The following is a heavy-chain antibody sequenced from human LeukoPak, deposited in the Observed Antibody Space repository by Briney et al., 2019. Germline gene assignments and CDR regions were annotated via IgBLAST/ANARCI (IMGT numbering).Heavy chain of an antibody. J-gene: IGHJ5*02. CDR1: GYTFTGYY. Sequence: GASVKVSCKASGYTFTGYYMHWVRQAPGQGLEWMGWINPNSGGTNYAQKFQGGVTMTRDTSISTAYMELSRLRSDDTAVYYCARVGASSSSHWFDPWGQGTLVTVSS. CDR2: INPNSGGT. D-gene: IGHD6-6*01. CDR3: ARVGASSSSHWFDP. V-gene: IGHV1-2*02.